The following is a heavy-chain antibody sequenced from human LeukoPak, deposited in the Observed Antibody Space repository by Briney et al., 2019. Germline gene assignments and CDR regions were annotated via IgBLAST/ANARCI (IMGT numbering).Heavy chain of an antibody. D-gene: IGHD2-2*01. CDR2: ISSNGGST. CDR3: VRDQFSYCSSTSCFPLTT. J-gene: IGHJ5*02. Sequence: GGSLRLSCAASGFTFSSYAMHWVRQAPGKGLEYVSAISSNGGSTYYANSVKGRFTISRDSSKNTLYLQMGSLRAEDMAVYYCVRDQFSYCSSTSCFPLTTWGQGTLVTVSS. V-gene: IGHV3-64*01. CDR1: GFTFSSYA.